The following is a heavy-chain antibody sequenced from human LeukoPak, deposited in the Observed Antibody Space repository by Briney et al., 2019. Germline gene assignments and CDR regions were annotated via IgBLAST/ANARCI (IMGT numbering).Heavy chain of an antibody. CDR2: INPSGGST. CDR3: ARDSDYYGSGSYYKTFDY. J-gene: IGHJ4*02. Sequence: ASVKVSCKASGYTLTSYYMHWVRQAPGQGLEWMGIINPSGGSTSYAQKFQGRVTMTRDTSTSTVYMELSSLRSEDTAVYYCARDSDYYGSGSYYKTFDYWGQGTLVTVSS. CDR1: GYTLTSYY. D-gene: IGHD3-10*01. V-gene: IGHV1-46*01.